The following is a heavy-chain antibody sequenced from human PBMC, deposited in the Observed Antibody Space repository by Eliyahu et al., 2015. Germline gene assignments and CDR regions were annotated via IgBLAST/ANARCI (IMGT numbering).Heavy chain of an antibody. CDR2: IYPGDSDT. V-gene: IGHV5-51*01. CDR1: GYNFGNFW. Sequence: EVQLVQSGPEVKKPGESLKISCQASGYNFGNFWIGWVRQTPGKGLEWMGVIYPGDSDTKYSPSFRGHVTISVDKSISTAYLQWESLEASDSAMYFCATHTGSYWGYFDFWGQGTLVTVAS. CDR3: ATHTGSYWGYFDF. J-gene: IGHJ4*02. D-gene: IGHD1-26*01.